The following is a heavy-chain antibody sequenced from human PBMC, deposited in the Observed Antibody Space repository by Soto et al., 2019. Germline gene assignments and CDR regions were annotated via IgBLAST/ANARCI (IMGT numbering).Heavy chain of an antibody. CDR1: GYTFTTYG. J-gene: IGHJ3*02. CDR2: INPYNGNT. V-gene: IGHV1-18*01. CDR3: ARNDYGDYDDALDI. Sequence: ASVKVSCKASGYTFTTYGISWVRPAPGQGLEWMGWINPYNGNTNSAQKLQGRVTMTTDTSTSTAYMELRSLRSDDTAVYYCARNDYGDYDDALDIWGQGTMVTVSS. D-gene: IGHD4-17*01.